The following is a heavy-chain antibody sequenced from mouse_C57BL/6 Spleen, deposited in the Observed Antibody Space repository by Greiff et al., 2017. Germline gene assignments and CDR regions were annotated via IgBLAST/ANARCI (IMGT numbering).Heavy chain of an antibody. CDR3: ARGYDYGFAY. CDR2: INPNNGGT. D-gene: IGHD2-4*01. V-gene: IGHV1-22*01. J-gene: IGHJ3*01. CDR1: GYTFTDYN. Sequence: VQLQQSGPELVKPGASVKMSCKASGYTFTDYNMHWVKQSHGKSLEWIGYINPNNGGTSYNQKFKGKATLAVNKSSSTAYMERRSLTSDDSAVYYCARGYDYGFAYGGQGTLVTVSA.